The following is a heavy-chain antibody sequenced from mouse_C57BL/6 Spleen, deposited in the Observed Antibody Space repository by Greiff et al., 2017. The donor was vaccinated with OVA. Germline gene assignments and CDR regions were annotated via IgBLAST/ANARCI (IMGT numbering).Heavy chain of an antibody. D-gene: IGHD2-3*01. CDR1: GYTFTDYY. Sequence: VHLVESGAELVRPGASVKLSCKASGYTFTDYYINWVKQRPGQGLEWIARIYPGSGNTYYNEKFKGKATLTAEKSSSTAYMQLSSLTSEDSAVYFCARSDGYYVDYWGQGTTLTVSS. J-gene: IGHJ2*01. V-gene: IGHV1-76*01. CDR2: IYPGSGNT. CDR3: ARSDGYYVDY.